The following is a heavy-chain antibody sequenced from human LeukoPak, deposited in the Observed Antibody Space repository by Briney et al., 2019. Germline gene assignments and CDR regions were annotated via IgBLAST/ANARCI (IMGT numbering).Heavy chain of an antibody. Sequence: GGSLRLSCVASGFTFSSHGMNWVRQAPGKGLEWVSGITSGTRTYYADSVKGRFAISRDNSKNTMYLQMNSLRAEDTAVYYCAKAAQVAGRPNLGGHFDYWGQGTLVTVSS. D-gene: IGHD6-6*01. J-gene: IGHJ4*02. V-gene: IGHV3-23*01. CDR3: AKAAQVAGRPNLGGHFDY. CDR2: ITSGTRT. CDR1: GFTFSSHG.